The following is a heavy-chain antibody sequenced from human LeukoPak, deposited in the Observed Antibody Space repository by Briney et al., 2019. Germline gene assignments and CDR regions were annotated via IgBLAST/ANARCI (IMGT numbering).Heavy chain of an antibody. CDR3: VKDEGYLGIFDY. J-gene: IGHJ4*02. CDR1: GFTFSSYG. V-gene: IGHV3-30*02. CDR2: IRYDGSNK. Sequence: GGSLRLSCAASGFTFSSYGMHWVRQAPGKGLEWVAFIRYDGSNKYYADSVKGRFTISRDNSKNTLYLQMNSLRAEDTAVYYCVKDEGYLGIFDYWGQGTLVTVSS. D-gene: IGHD7-27*01.